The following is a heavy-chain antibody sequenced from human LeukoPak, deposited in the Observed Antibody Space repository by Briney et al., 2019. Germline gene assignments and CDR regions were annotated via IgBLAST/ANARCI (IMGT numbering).Heavy chain of an antibody. CDR2: IWFDKNQ. V-gene: IGHV3-33*01. D-gene: IGHD2-8*01. J-gene: IGHJ6*02. CDR1: GFILNDYG. CDR3: ARDRHCVNGVCHSPPGMDV. Sequence: PGGSLRLSCTASGFILNDYGMHWGRQTPGKGLGRVADIWFDKNQHFADSVKGRFAISRDNSKNTVYLQINSLRAEDTAVYYCARDRHCVNGVCHSPPGMDVWGQGTTVTVSS.